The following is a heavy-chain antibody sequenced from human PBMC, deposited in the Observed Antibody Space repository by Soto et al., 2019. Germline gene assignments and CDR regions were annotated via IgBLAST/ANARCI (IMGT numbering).Heavy chain of an antibody. J-gene: IGHJ4*02. CDR2: IYYSGST. CDR3: ARAPSSSWYEAGLYYFDY. V-gene: IGHV4-30-4*02. D-gene: IGHD6-13*01. Sequence: PSETLSLTCTVSGGSISTADYYWSWIRQPPGKALEWIGYIYYSGSTYYNPSLKSRLTISVDTSKNQFSLKLSSVTAADTAVYYCARAPSSSWYEAGLYYFDYWGQGTLVTVSS. CDR1: GGSISTADYY.